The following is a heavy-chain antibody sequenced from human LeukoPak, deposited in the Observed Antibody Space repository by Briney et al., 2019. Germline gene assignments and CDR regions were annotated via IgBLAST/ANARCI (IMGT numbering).Heavy chain of an antibody. J-gene: IGHJ6*03. CDR1: GFTFSSYA. D-gene: IGHD3-10*01. Sequence: GGSLRLSCAASGFTFSSYAMSWVRQAPGKGLEWVSAISGSGGSTYYADSVKGRFIISRDNAKNSLYLQMNSLRAEDTAMYYCTRDGDTVLTRGYYYYMDVWGKGTTVTVSS. CDR2: ISGSGGST. V-gene: IGHV3-23*01. CDR3: TRDGDTVLTRGYYYYMDV.